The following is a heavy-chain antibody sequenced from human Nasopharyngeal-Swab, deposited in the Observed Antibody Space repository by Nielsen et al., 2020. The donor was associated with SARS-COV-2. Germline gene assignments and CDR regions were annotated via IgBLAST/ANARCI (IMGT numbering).Heavy chain of an antibody. CDR1: GGSISSSSFY. CDR3: ARGGDTAITTYFDY. Sequence: SETLSLTCTVSGGSISSSSFYWSWIRQSPGKGLEWIGEINHRGNTNSNPSLKSRVTTSVDTSKNHFSLTLTSVTAAGTAVYFCARGGDTAITTYFDYWGQGTLVTVSS. D-gene: IGHD3-16*01. V-gene: IGHV4-39*02. CDR2: INHRGNT. J-gene: IGHJ4*02.